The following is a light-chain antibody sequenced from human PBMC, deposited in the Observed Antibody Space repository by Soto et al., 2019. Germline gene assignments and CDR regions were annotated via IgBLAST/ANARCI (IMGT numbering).Light chain of an antibody. Sequence: EVVLTQSPVTLSLSPGERATLSCRASQSFRGLLAWYQQKPGQAPRLLIYGASSRATGIPDRFSGSGSGTDFTLTISRLEPEDFAVYYCQQYGIFPITFGQGTRLEI. CDR3: QQYGIFPIT. J-gene: IGKJ5*01. CDR2: GAS. CDR1: QSFRGL. V-gene: IGKV3-20*01.